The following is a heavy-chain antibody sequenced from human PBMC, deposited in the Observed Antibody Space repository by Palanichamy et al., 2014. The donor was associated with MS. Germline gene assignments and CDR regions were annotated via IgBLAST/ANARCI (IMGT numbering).Heavy chain of an antibody. CDR1: GFTFSSYG. V-gene: IGHV3-30*18. Sequence: QVQVVESGGGVVQPGRSPRLSCAASGFTFSSYGMHWVRQAPGKGLEWVAVMSYDGRDKYYGDSVKGRFTISRDNSKNTLFLQMNSLRVEDTALYFCAKDSQSGGTSWYVDSWGQGTLVTVSS. CDR3: AKDSQSGGTSWYVDS. CDR2: MSYDGRDK. J-gene: IGHJ4*02. D-gene: IGHD6-13*01.